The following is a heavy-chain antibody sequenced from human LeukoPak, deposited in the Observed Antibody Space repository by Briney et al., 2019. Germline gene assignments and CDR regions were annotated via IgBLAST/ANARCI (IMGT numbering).Heavy chain of an antibody. J-gene: IGHJ6*03. Sequence: PGGSLRLSCAASGFTFSSYSMNWVRQAPGKGLEWVSYISSSSSYINYADSVKGRFTISRDNAKNSLYLQMNSLRAEDTAVYYCARGVSTTGYYYYYYMDVWGKGTTVTVSS. D-gene: IGHD1-14*01. CDR2: ISSSSSYI. V-gene: IGHV3-21*01. CDR3: ARGVSTTGYYYYYYMDV. CDR1: GFTFSSYS.